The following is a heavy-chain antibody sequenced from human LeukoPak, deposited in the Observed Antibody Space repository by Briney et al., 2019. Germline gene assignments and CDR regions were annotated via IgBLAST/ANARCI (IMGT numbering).Heavy chain of an antibody. V-gene: IGHV3-66*01. Sequence: GGSLRLSCAASGFTVSSDYISWVRQAPGKGLEWVSLIYSGGSTYYADPVNGRFTVSRDTFKNTVYLQMNSLRAEDTAVYYCAREGCGGDCYSREDYWGQGTLVTVSS. CDR3: AREGCGGDCYSREDY. J-gene: IGHJ4*02. CDR1: GFTVSSDY. CDR2: IYSGGST. D-gene: IGHD2-21*02.